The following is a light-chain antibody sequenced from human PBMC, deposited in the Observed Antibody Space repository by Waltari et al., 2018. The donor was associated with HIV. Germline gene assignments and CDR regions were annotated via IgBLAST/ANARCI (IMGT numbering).Light chain of an antibody. V-gene: IGKV1-12*01. CDR2: EAS. Sequence: DIQMTQSPSSVSASVGGAVSISCRASQNIGRALAWYQLKPGRAPRLLIYEASRSDEGVPTRFKGSGSRSSFTLDITNLQPEDFAFYFCQQARNFPHTFAGGTRVE. CDR3: QQARNFPHT. J-gene: IGKJ4*01. CDR1: QNIGRA.